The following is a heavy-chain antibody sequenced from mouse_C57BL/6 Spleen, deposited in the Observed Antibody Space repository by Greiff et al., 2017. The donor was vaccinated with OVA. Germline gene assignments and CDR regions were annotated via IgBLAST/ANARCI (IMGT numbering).Heavy chain of an antibody. Sequence: EFQLQQPGPELVRPGASVKLSCKASGYNFPNYYMNWVKQSHEKGLRWIGVINPSNGGTTSNQKFKGKATLTVAKSSSTAYMELNSLTSEDSAVYYCARWKVTTANYYAMDYWGQGTSVTVSS. J-gene: IGHJ4*01. V-gene: IGHV1-19*01. CDR3: ARWKVTTANYYAMDY. CDR2: INPSNGGT. CDR1: GYNFPNYY. D-gene: IGHD1-2*01.